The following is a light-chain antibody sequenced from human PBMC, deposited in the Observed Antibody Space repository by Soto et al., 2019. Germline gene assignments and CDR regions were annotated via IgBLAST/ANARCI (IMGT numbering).Light chain of an antibody. CDR2: DVS. CDR1: SSDVGGYNY. CDR3: SSYTSSSTLLV. J-gene: IGLJ1*01. Sequence: QSALTQPASVSGSPGQSITISCTGTSSDVGGYNYVSWYQQHPGKAPKFMIYDVSNRPSGVSNRFSGSKSGNTASLTISGLQAEDEADYYCSSYTSSSTLLVFGTGTKLTVL. V-gene: IGLV2-14*03.